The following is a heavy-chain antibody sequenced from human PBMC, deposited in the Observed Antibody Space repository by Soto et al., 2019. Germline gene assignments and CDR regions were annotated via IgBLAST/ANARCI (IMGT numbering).Heavy chain of an antibody. D-gene: IGHD2-21*02. CDR1: GFTFSSYC. CDR2: IKQDGREK. Sequence: EVQLVESGGGLVQPGGSLRLSCAASGFTFSSYCMSWVLQALRKGLEWVAKIKQDGREKYYVDSVKGRFTISRDNAKNSLYLQMNSLRAEDTAVYYCARDSPSRRNYYYYGMDVWGQGTTVTVSS. CDR3: ARDSPSRRNYYYYGMDV. J-gene: IGHJ6*02. V-gene: IGHV3-7*03.